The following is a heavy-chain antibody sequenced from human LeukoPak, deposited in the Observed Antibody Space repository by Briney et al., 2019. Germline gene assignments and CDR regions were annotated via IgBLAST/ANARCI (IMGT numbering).Heavy chain of an antibody. CDR2: IRASGGST. CDR3: AKAIRTSCYGCNMDV. D-gene: IGHD2-2*01. CDR1: GFTFSSYA. J-gene: IGHJ6*03. Sequence: GGSLRLSCAASGFTFSSYAMNWVRQAPGKGLEWVSTIRASGGSTYHAVSVKGRFTISRNNSKNTLYLQMNTLRAEDTAVYYCAKAIRTSCYGCNMDVWGEGTTVTVSS. V-gene: IGHV3-23*01.